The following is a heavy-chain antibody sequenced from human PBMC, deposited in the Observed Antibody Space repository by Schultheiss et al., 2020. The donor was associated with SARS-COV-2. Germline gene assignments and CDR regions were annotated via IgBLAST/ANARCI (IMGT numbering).Heavy chain of an antibody. Sequence: SETLSLTCAVYGGSFSGYYWSWIRQPPGKGLEWIGEINHSGSTNYNPSLKSRVTMSLDTSKNQFSLKVNSVTAADTAVYYCTRELLTGTSAWGYWGQGTLVTVSS. J-gene: IGHJ4*02. D-gene: IGHD1-7*01. CDR2: INHSGST. V-gene: IGHV4-34*01. CDR1: GGSFSGYY. CDR3: TRELLTGTSAWGY.